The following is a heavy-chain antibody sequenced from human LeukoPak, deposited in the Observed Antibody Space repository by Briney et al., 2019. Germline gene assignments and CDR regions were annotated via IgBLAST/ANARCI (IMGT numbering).Heavy chain of an antibody. CDR1: GFPFNSYN. Sequence: GGSLRFSCAASGFPFNSYNMNWVRQSPGKGLEWVSSISSSGSFIYYADSLKGRITISRDNAKNSLFLQMRNLRVDDTAVYYCVRGRDYDYLSGTHRYGDFDFWGQGTLVTVSS. D-gene: IGHD3-16*01. CDR3: VRGRDYDYLSGTHRYGDFDF. V-gene: IGHV3-21*06. CDR2: ISSSGSFI. J-gene: IGHJ4*02.